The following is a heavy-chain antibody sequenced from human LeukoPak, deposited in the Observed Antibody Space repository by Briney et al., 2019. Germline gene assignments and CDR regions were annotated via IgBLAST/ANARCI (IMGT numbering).Heavy chain of an antibody. CDR1: GYTFTSYD. D-gene: IGHD6-6*01. J-gene: IGHJ3*02. V-gene: IGHV1-8*01. CDR3: ARARIAARPPIAFDI. Sequence: PGASVKVSCKASGYTFTSYDINRVRQATGQGLEWMGWMNPNSGNTGYAQKFQGRVTMTRNTSISTAYMELSSLRSEDTAVYYCARARIAARPPIAFDIWGQGTMVTVSS. CDR2: MNPNSGNT.